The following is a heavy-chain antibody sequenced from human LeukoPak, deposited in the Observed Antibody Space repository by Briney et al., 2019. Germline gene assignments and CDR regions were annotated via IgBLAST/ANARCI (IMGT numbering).Heavy chain of an antibody. CDR2: ISGSGGST. Sequence: AGGSLRLSCGASGFTFSSYAMSWVRQAPGKGLEWVSAISGSGGSTYYADSVKGRFTISRDNSKNTLYLQMNSLRAEDTAVYYCARGRDGYNYYPDYRGQGTLVTVSS. D-gene: IGHD5-24*01. CDR3: ARGRDGYNYYPDY. J-gene: IGHJ4*02. CDR1: GFTFSSYA. V-gene: IGHV3-23*01.